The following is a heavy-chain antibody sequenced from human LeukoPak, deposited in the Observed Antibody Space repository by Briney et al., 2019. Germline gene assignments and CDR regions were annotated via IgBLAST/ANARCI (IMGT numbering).Heavy chain of an antibody. CDR3: ATTYSSGWYRGYYFDY. CDR2: ISGSGGST. V-gene: IGHV3-23*01. J-gene: IGHJ4*02. D-gene: IGHD6-19*01. CDR1: GFTFSSSV. Sequence: GGSLRLSCAASGFTFSSSVMSWVRQAPGKGLEWVSVISGSGGSTYYADSVKGRFTISRDNSKNTLYLQMNSLRAEDTAVYYCATTYSSGWYRGYYFDYWGQGTLVTVSS.